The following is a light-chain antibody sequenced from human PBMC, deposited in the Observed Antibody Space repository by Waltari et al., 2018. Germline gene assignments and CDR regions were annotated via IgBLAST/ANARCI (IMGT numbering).Light chain of an antibody. Sequence: QSALTQPRSVSGSPGQSVAISCPGTSSDVGAYNYFSWFQQHPGKAPKLIIYDASKRPSGVPDRFSGSKSGNTASLTISGLQADDEADYYCCAYTGTLNVFGTGTKVTVL. J-gene: IGLJ1*01. V-gene: IGLV2-11*01. CDR2: DAS. CDR3: CAYTGTLNV. CDR1: SSDVGAYNY.